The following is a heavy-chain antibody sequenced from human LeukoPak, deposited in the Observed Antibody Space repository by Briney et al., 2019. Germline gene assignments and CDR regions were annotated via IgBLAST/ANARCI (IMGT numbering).Heavy chain of an antibody. CDR3: ARLKAENNWFDP. J-gene: IGHJ5*02. V-gene: IGHV5-51*01. CDR2: IYPGDSDT. Sequence: MGVIYPGDSDTRYSPSFQGQVTISADKSISTAYLQWSSLKASDTAMYYCARLKAENNWFDPWGQGTLVTVSS.